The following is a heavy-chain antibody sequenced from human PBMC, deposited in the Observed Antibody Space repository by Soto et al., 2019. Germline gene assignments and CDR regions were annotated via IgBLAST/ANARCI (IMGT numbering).Heavy chain of an antibody. V-gene: IGHV3-73*01. CDR3: TRPPYDSSGYYPN. CDR2: IRSKANSYAT. CDR1: GFTFSGSS. Sequence: GGSLRLSCAASGFTFSGSSMRWVRQASGKGLEWVGRIRSKANSYATAYAASVKGRFTISRDDSKNTAYLQMNSLKTEDTAVYYCTRPPYDSSGYYPNWGQGTLVTVSS. J-gene: IGHJ4*02. D-gene: IGHD3-22*01.